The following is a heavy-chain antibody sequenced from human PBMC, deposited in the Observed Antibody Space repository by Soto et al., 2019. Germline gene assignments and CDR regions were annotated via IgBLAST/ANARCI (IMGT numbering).Heavy chain of an antibody. Sequence: QVQLVESGGGVVQPGRSLRLSCAASGFTFSSYGMHWVRQAPGKGLEWVAVISSDGSNKYYADSVKGRFTISRDNSKNTLYLQMNSLRAEDTAVYYCAKDQTTVVTLGGVDYWGQGTLVTVSS. CDR3: AKDQTTVVTLGGVDY. D-gene: IGHD4-17*01. CDR1: GFTFSSYG. J-gene: IGHJ4*02. V-gene: IGHV3-30*18. CDR2: ISSDGSNK.